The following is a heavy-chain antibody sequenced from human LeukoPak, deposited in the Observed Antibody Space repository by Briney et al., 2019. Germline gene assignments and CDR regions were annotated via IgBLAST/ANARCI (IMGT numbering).Heavy chain of an antibody. J-gene: IGHJ4*02. V-gene: IGHV4-4*07. CDR1: GGSITGYY. CDR2: MDPKGTT. D-gene: IGHD2-15*01. CDR3: ARGYCSGANCYTAPDY. Sequence: SETLSLTCTVSGGSITGYYWNWIRQPAGKGLEWIGRMDPKGTTSYNPSLKSRVTMSVATSKNQFSLKLKSVTAADTAMYYCARGYCSGANCYTAPDYWGQGTLVTVSS.